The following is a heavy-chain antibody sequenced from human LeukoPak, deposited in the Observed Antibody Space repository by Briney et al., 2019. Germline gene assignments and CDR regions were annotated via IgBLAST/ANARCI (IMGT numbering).Heavy chain of an antibody. Sequence: PGGSLRLSCAASGFTFSSYWMHWVRQAPGKGLEWVSTISVRGGGTYYADSVKGRFTISRDSAKNTLYLQMNRLRAEDTAVYYCAKDIDRVVVAASLDSWGQGTLVTVSS. CDR2: ISVRGGGT. D-gene: IGHD2-15*01. CDR1: GFTFSSYW. CDR3: AKDIDRVVVAASLDS. J-gene: IGHJ4*02. V-gene: IGHV3-23*01.